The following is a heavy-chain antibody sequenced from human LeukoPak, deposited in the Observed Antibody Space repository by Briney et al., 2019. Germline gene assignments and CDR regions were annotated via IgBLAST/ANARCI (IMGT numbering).Heavy chain of an antibody. D-gene: IGHD3-16*01. CDR2: IDAGNGNT. Sequence: ASVKVSCKASGYTLTDYYMHWVRQAPGQRLEWMGWIDAGNGNTKYSQKFQGRVTIARDTSASTAYMELSSLRSEDTAVYYCARDYVWGSYFGYWGQGTLVTVSS. CDR3: ARDYVWGSYFGY. CDR1: GYTLTDYY. J-gene: IGHJ4*02. V-gene: IGHV1-3*01.